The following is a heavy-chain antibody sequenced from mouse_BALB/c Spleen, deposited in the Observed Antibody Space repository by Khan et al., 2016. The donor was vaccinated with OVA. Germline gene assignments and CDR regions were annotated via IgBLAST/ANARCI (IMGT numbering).Heavy chain of an antibody. V-gene: IGHV1-4*01. CDR2: INPSNGYT. J-gene: IGHJ3*01. Sequence: QVQLKQSGAELARPGAPVKMSCKASGYTFTSYTIHWIKERPGQGLEWIGNINPSNGYTNYNQKFKDKATLTTDKSSTTAYLQLSSLTSDDSAVYNCVRDGAYHRNDGWFAYWGQGTLVTVSA. CDR1: GYTFTSYT. CDR3: VRDGAYHRNDGWFAY. D-gene: IGHD2-14*01.